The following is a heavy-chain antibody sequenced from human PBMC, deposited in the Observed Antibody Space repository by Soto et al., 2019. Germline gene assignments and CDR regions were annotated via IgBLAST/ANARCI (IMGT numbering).Heavy chain of an antibody. CDR1: GDSISGSQW. V-gene: IGHV4-4*02. D-gene: IGHD2-2*01. CDR2: ISHTGTT. CDR3: ARVISSREGYFVY. J-gene: IGHJ4*02. Sequence: QVQLQESGPGLVKPSETLSLTCAVSGDSISGSQWWSWVRLPPGKGLEWIGEISHTGTTNYNPSLKSPVTMSVDKPKIPFSLNLTSVTAADTAVYYCARVISSREGYFVYWRQDTVIAVS.